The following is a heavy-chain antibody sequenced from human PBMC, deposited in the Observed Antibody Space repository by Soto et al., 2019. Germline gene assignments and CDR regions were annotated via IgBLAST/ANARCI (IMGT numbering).Heavy chain of an antibody. J-gene: IGHJ5*02. V-gene: IGHV2-5*01. Sequence: SGPTLVNPTQTLTLTSTFPASSLTTCAVSVGWIRQPPGKALEWLALIYWNDDKRYSPSRKGSLIITKDTAKSQVVLAMTNMEPGDTATYYCGHHTIPPATNWFDPWGLGTLVTVFS. CDR1: ASSLTTCAVS. CDR3: GHHTIPPATNWFDP. D-gene: IGHD2-2*01. CDR2: IYWNDDK.